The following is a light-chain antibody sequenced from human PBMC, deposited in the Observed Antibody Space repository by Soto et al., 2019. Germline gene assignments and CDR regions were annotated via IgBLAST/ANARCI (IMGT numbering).Light chain of an antibody. CDR3: SSYTGSNKLV. Sequence: QSALTQPPSASGSPGQSVTISCTGTSSDVGGYKYVSWYQQHPGKAPKLMIYEVTKRPSGVPDRFSGSKSGNTASLTVSGLQADDEADYYCSSYTGSNKLVFGGGTKLTVL. V-gene: IGLV2-8*01. CDR1: SSDVGGYKY. CDR2: EVT. J-gene: IGLJ3*02.